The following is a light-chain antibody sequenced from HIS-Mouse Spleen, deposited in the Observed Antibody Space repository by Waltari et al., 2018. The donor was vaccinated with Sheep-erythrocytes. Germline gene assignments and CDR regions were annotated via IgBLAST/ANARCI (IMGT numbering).Light chain of an antibody. CDR2: DVS. CDR1: SSDGGGSNY. V-gene: IGLV2-11*01. J-gene: IGLJ1*01. CDR3: CSYAGSYNHV. Sequence: QSALTQPRSVSGSPGQSVTISCTGTSSDGGGSNYVPWYQQHPGKAPKLMIYDVSKRPSGVPDRFSGSKSGNTASLTISGLQAEDEADYYCCSYAGSYNHVFATGTKVTVL.